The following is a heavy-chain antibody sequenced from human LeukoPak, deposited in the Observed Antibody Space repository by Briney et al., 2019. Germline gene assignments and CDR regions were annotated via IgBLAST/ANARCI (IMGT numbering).Heavy chain of an antibody. V-gene: IGHV3-13*01. D-gene: IGHD1-1*01. Sequence: PGGSLRLSCAASQIIFSAHDMHWVRQLTGGRLEWVSGIDSSDDTYYSDFAKGRFKISREKGSKSLFLHMTSLRSADTAVYYCARGVRNSVASPSWHFNLWGRGSLVTVSS. J-gene: IGHJ2*01. CDR1: QIIFSAHD. CDR2: IDSSDDT. CDR3: ARGVRNSVASPSWHFNL.